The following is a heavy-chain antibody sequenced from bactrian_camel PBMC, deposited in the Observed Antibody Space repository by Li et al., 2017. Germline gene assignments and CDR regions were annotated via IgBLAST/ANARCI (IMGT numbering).Heavy chain of an antibody. CDR2: IHRDGST. Sequence: QLVESGGGSVQAGGSLTLSCVASGYVDSSVCMGWFRQAPGKEREGVASIHRDGSTSYADSVKGRFTISEDRAKNTVYLQMDSLKPEDTGIYYCAADWAPGENWVKAALSNPNIFNYWGQGTQVTVS. CDR3: AADWAPGENWVKAALSNPNIFNY. CDR1: GYVDSSVC. V-gene: IGHV3S53*01. D-gene: IGHD3*01. J-gene: IGHJ4*01.